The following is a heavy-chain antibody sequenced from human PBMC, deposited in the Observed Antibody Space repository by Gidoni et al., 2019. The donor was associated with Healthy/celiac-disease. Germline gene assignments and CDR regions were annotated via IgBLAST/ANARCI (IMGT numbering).Heavy chain of an antibody. V-gene: IGHV1-2*02. J-gene: IGHJ4*02. Sequence: QVQLVQSGAEVKKPGASATVSCKASGSPFTGYYMHGVRQAPGQGLEWMGWINPNSGGTNYAQKCQGRVTMTRDTSISTAYMGLSRLRSDDTAVYYCARGGKGYVHFDYWGQGTLVTVSS. CDR1: GSPFTGYY. D-gene: IGHD5-12*01. CDR2: INPNSGGT. CDR3: ARGGKGYVHFDY.